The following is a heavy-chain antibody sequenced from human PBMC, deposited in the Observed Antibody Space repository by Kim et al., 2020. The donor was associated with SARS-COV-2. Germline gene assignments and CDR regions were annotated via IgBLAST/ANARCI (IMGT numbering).Heavy chain of an antibody. D-gene: IGHD6-19*01. V-gene: IGHV3-23*01. Sequence: VKGRFTISRDISRNTLYLQMNSLRVEDTAGYYCATFTSYNSAQRGYFRYWGQGTLVTVSS. J-gene: IGHJ4*02. CDR3: ATFTSYNSAQRGYFRY.